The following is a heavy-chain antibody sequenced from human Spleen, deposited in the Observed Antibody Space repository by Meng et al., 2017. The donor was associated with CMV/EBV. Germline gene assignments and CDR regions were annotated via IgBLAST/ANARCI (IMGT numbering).Heavy chain of an antibody. D-gene: IGHD3-3*01. J-gene: IGHJ4*02. CDR2: ISAYNGNT. CDR1: GYNFTSYG. Sequence: ASVKVSCKASGYNFTSYGISWVRQAPGQGLEWMGWISAYNGNTNYAQKLQGRVTMTTDTSTSTAYMELRSLRSDDTAVYYCARDSSYYDFWSGYTTYFDYWGQGTLVTVSS. V-gene: IGHV1-18*01. CDR3: ARDSSYYDFWSGYTTYFDY.